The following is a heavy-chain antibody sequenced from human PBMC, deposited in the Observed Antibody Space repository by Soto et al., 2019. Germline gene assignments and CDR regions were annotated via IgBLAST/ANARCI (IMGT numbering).Heavy chain of an antibody. Sequence: QVHVAESGGGVVQPGRSLRLSCATSGFKFIIYGMHWVRQTPGKGLEWVATISHDGIAQYHAESVKGRFTISRDDSKSTVYLQMNSLTGEDTAVYYCARDYGTYPGDYWGQGALVTVSS. D-gene: IGHD4-17*01. CDR3: ARDYGTYPGDY. V-gene: IGHV3-30*03. CDR2: ISHDGIAQ. CDR1: GFKFIIYG. J-gene: IGHJ4*02.